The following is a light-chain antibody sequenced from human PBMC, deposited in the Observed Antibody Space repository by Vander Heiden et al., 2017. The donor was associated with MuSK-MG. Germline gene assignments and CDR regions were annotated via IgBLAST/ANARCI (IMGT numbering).Light chain of an antibody. J-gene: IGKJ5*01. Sequence: EIVLTQSPGTLSLSPGERATLSCRASQSVSGSYLAWYQQKPGQAPRLLISGASSRATGIPDRFSGSGYGTDFTLTISRRDPEDFALYYCQHDGSSPPITFGQGTLLEVK. CDR1: QSVSGSY. CDR3: QHDGSSPPIT. CDR2: GAS. V-gene: IGKV3-20*01.